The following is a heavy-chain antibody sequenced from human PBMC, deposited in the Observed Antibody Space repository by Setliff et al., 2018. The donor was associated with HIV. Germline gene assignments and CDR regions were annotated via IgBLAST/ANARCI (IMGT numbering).Heavy chain of an antibody. D-gene: IGHD3-16*02. Sequence: ASVKVSCKASGYIFSNFAMHWVRRVPGPRLEWMGWINAGDGNTKYSQNIQGRVSITRDTSATTVYMELSRLRSEDTAVYYCARDGAFVWGTYRYQGFDHWGQGTLVTVSS. CDR1: GYIFSNFA. CDR3: ARDGAFVWGTYRYQGFDH. J-gene: IGHJ4*02. V-gene: IGHV1-3*01. CDR2: INAGDGNT.